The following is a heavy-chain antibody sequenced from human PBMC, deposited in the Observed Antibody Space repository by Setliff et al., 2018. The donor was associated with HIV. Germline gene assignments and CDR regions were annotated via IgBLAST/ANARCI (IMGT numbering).Heavy chain of an antibody. CDR3: APPPRGGPGFSY. CDR2: TSFDEGIK. D-gene: IGHD3-10*01. J-gene: IGHJ4*02. CDR1: GFTFSGFT. Sequence: GGSLRLSCVGSGFTFSGFTMHWVRQAPGKGLEWVAVTSFDEGIKYYRDSVKGRFTISRDNSKNTVYLQMNSLKTEDTAVYYCAPPPRGGPGFSYWGQGTLVTVSS. V-gene: IGHV3-30*04.